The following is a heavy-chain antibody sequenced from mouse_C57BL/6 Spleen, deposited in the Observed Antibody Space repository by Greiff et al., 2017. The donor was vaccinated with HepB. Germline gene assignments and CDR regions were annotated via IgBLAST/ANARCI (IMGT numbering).Heavy chain of an antibody. CDR1: GYTFTSYG. J-gene: IGHJ4*01. D-gene: IGHD1-1*01. Sequence: QVQLQQSGAELARPGASVKLSCKASGYTFTSYGISWVKQRTGQGLEWIGEIYPRSGNTYYNEKFQGKATLTAYKSSSTAYMELRSLTSEDSAVYFCARDRVVATDYYAMDYWGQGTSVTVSS. CDR3: ARDRVVATDYYAMDY. V-gene: IGHV1-81*01. CDR2: IYPRSGNT.